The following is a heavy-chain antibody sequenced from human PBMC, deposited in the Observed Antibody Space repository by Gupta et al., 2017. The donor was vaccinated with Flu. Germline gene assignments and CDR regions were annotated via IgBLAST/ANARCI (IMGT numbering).Heavy chain of an antibody. J-gene: IGHJ4*02. CDR1: GFIFSDYG. D-gene: IGHD1-7*01. Sequence: QVQLVQSGGGVVLPGSSLRLSCAASGFIFSDYGMHWVRQVPGKGLEWMAVMSDDGSNQWYAYSVRGRFTISRDNSENTLILQMNSLRRDDTAVYYCAKGGRHNWNFDGDYWGQGTMVTVSS. CDR2: MSDDGSNQ. CDR3: AKGGRHNWNFDGDY. V-gene: IGHV3-30*18.